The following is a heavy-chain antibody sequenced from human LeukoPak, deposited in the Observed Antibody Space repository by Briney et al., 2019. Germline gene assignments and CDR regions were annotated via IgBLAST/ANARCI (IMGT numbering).Heavy chain of an antibody. D-gene: IGHD6-19*01. V-gene: IGHV3-30-3*01. J-gene: IGHJ4*02. Sequence: GGSLRLSCAASGFTFSSYAMHWVRQAPGKGLEWVAVISYDGSNKYYADSVKGRFTISRDNSKNTLYLQMNSLRAEDTAVYYCARTSGWHTKNDYWGQGTLVTVSS. CDR1: GFTFSSYA. CDR3: ARTSGWHTKNDY. CDR2: ISYDGSNK.